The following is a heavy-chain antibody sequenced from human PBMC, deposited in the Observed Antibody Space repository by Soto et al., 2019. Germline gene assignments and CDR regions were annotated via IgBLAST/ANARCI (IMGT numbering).Heavy chain of an antibody. V-gene: IGHV3-23*01. J-gene: IGHJ3*02. D-gene: IGHD3-22*01. CDR1: GFTFSSYA. Sequence: GGSLRLSCAASGFTFSSYAMSWVRQAPGKGLEWVSAISGSGGSTYYADSVKGRFTISRDNSKNTLYLQMNSLRAEDMAVYYCAKEYGYDSSGYYHDAFDIWGQGTMVTVSS. CDR2: ISGSGGST. CDR3: AKEYGYDSSGYYHDAFDI.